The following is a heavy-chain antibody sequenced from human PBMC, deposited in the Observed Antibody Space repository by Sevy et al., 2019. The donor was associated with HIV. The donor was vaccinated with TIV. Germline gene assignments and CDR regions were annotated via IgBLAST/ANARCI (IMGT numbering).Heavy chain of an antibody. Sequence: GGSLRLSCVASKFPFRSNGFHWVRQPPGKGLEWLSYINFDGSDRKYTDSVKGRFTVSRDNSKNTLYLQMNSLGAEETAVYYCAKDLRVVIPAAMQPADLWGQGTLVTVSS. J-gene: IGHJ5*02. D-gene: IGHD2-2*01. CDR3: AKDLRVVIPAAMQPADL. CDR2: INFDGSDR. V-gene: IGHV3-30*02. CDR1: KFPFRSNG.